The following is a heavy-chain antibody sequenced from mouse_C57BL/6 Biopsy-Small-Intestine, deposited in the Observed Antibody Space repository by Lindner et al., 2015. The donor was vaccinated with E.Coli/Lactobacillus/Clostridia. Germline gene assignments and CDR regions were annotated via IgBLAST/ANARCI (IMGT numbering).Heavy chain of an antibody. V-gene: IGHV1-7*01. CDR1: GYTFTAYG. J-gene: IGHJ4*01. CDR3: ARYDYIWYGSDY. CDR2: ISVFNGNT. Sequence: SVKVSCKASGYTFTAYGIIWVRQAPGQGLEWMGCISVFNGNTNYARKVQDRVTMTTDTSTGTAYMELRNLRYDDTAVYFCARYDYIWYGSDYWGQGTLITVSS. D-gene: IGHD2-13*01.